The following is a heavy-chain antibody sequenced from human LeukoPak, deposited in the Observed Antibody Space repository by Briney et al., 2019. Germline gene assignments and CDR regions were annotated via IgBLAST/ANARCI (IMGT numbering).Heavy chain of an antibody. CDR2: ISGSGGST. Sequence: GGSLRLSCAASGFTFSSYGMSWVRQAPGKGLEWVSAISGSGGSTYYADSVKGRFTISRDNSKNTLYLQMNSLRAEDTAVYYCARETYDILTGYYNYFDYWGQGTLVTVSS. CDR1: GFTFSSYG. D-gene: IGHD3-9*01. V-gene: IGHV3-23*01. J-gene: IGHJ4*02. CDR3: ARETYDILTGYYNYFDY.